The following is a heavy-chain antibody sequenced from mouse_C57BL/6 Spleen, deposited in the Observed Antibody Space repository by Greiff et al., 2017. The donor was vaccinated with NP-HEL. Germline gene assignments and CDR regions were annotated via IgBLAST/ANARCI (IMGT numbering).Heavy chain of an antibody. CDR2: IDPSDSYT. CDR1: GYTFTSYW. V-gene: IGHV1-50*01. Sequence: QVQLQQPGAELVKPGASVKLSCKASGYTFTSYWMQWVKQRPGQGLEWIGEIDPSDSYTNYNQKFKGTATLTVDTSSSTAYMQLSSLTSEDSAVYYCARSPLDSSGWFAYWGQGTLVTVSA. D-gene: IGHD3-2*02. CDR3: ARSPLDSSGWFAY. J-gene: IGHJ3*01.